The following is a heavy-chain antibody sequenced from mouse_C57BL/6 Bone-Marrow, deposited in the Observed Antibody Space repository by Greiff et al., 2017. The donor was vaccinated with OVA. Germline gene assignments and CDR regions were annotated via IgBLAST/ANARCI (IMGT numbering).Heavy chain of an antibody. Sequence: EVQLQQSGAELVKPGASVKLSCTASGFTIKDYYMPWVKQRPEQGLEWIGRIDPEDGETKYAPTFQGTATITAGTSYNTAYLQLSSLTSEDTAVYYGARREGYSTTVVGSFDYWGQGTTLTVSS. J-gene: IGHJ2*01. D-gene: IGHD1-1*01. CDR1: GFTIKDYY. CDR2: IDPEDGET. V-gene: IGHV14-2*01. CDR3: ARREGYSTTVVGSFDY.